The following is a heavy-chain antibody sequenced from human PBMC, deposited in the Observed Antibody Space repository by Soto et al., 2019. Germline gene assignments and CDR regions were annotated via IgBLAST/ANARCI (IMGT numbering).Heavy chain of an antibody. D-gene: IGHD2-2*01. J-gene: IGHJ6*02. CDR2: IYYSGST. CDR3: ASGLVPAATYYYYGMDI. Sequence: PSETLSLTCTVSGGSIGSYYWSWIRQPPGKGLEWIGYIYYSGSTNYNPSLKSRVTISVDASKNQFSLKLSSVTAADTAVYYCASGLVPAATYYYYGMDIWGQGTTVTVSS. V-gene: IGHV4-59*08. CDR1: GGSIGSYY.